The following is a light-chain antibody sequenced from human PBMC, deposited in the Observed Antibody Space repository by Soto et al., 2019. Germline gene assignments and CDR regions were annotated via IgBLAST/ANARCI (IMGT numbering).Light chain of an antibody. Sequence: QSVLTQPPSASGSPGQSVTISCTGTRSNVGGYNYVSGYQQHPGKAPKLMIYEVIRRPSGVPDRFSGSKSGNTASLTVSGLQAEDEADYYCSSYAGSNNLVFGGGTKVTVL. CDR1: RSNVGGYNY. V-gene: IGLV2-8*01. CDR2: EVI. J-gene: IGLJ3*02. CDR3: SSYAGSNNLV.